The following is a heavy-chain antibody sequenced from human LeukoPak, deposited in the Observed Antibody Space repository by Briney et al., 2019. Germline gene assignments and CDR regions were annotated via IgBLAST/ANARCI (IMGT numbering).Heavy chain of an antibody. CDR3: ASSRDGYNWRDFDY. V-gene: IGHV3-48*03. D-gene: IGHD5-24*01. CDR1: GFTFSSYE. Sequence: GGSLRLSCAASGFTFSSYEMNWVRQAPGKGLEWVSYISSSGSTIYYADSVKGRFTISRDNAKNSLYLQMNSLRAEDTAVYCCASSRDGYNWRDFDYWGQGTLVTVSS. CDR2: ISSSGSTI. J-gene: IGHJ4*02.